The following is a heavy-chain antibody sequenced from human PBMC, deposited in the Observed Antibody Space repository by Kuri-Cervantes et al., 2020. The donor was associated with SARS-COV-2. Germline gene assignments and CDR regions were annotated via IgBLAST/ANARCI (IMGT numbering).Heavy chain of an antibody. Sequence: ASVKVSCKASGYTFTGYYMHWVRQAPGQGLEWMGWINPNSGGTNYAQKFQGRVTMTRDTSISTAYMELSRLRSDDTAVYYCARAGWKTNYYYYYMDVWGKGTTVTVSS. V-gene: IGHV1-2*02. CDR2: INPNSGGT. CDR3: ARAGWKTNYYYYYMDV. J-gene: IGHJ6*03. CDR1: GYTFTGYY. D-gene: IGHD1-1*01.